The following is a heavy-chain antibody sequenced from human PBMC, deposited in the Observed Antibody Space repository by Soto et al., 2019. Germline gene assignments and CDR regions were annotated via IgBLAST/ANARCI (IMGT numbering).Heavy chain of an antibody. CDR3: ARNLLLWFGELYGMDC. Sequence: ASVKVSCKASGYTFASYAMHWVRQAPGQRLEWMGWINAGNGNTKYSQKFQGRVTITRDTSASTAYMELSSLRSEDTAVYYCARNLLLWFGELYGMDCWGQGTTVTVSS. J-gene: IGHJ6*02. V-gene: IGHV1-3*01. CDR1: GYTFASYA. CDR2: INAGNGNT. D-gene: IGHD3-10*01.